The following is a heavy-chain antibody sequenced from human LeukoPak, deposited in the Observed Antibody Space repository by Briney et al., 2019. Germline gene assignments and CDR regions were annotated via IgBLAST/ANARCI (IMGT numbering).Heavy chain of an antibody. D-gene: IGHD2-15*01. CDR2: ISDDGSAT. CDR3: ASNWWSGGLCYAPLGY. CDR1: GFTFSNYW. J-gene: IGHJ4*02. Sequence: GGSLRLSCAASGFTFSNYWMHWVRQVPGKGLVWVSRISDDGSATFYADSVKGRFTISRDNAKNTLFLQMNSLRAEDTAVYYCASNWWSGGLCYAPLGYWGQGTLVTVSS. V-gene: IGHV3-74*01.